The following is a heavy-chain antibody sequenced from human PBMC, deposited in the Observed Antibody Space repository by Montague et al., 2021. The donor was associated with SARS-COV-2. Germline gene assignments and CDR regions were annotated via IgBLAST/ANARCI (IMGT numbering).Heavy chain of an antibody. V-gene: IGHV3-23*03. CDR2: IYGDGSKT. Sequence: SLRLSWAASGFIFSNYAMNWVRQTPGKGLEWVSVIYGDGSKTYYADSVKGRFTISRDNSKNTLYLQMNSLRTEDTALYYCAKGWDPSGWIAIDGSWGQGTLVPVSS. J-gene: IGHJ4*02. CDR1: GFIFSNYA. D-gene: IGHD6-19*01. CDR3: AKGWDPSGWIAIDGS.